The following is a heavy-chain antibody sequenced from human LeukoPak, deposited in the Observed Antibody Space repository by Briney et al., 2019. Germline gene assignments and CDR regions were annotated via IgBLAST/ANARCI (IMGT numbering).Heavy chain of an antibody. D-gene: IGHD3-22*01. V-gene: IGHV3-53*01. J-gene: IGHJ4*02. CDR3: ARDPRGPTTYDSRARDSLDY. Sequence: SGGSLRLSCAASGFTVSSNYMSWVRQAPGKGLEWVSVIYSGGSTYYADSVKGRFTIPRDNSKNTLYLQMNSLRAEDTAVYYCARDPRGPTTYDSRARDSLDYWGQGTLVTVSS. CDR2: IYSGGST. CDR1: GFTVSSNY.